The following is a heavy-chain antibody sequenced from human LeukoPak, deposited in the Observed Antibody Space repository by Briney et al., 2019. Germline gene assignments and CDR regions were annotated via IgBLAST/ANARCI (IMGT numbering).Heavy chain of an antibody. Sequence: GGSLRLSCAASGFTLSRHGMHWVRQAPGKGLEWVAVISNDGSNKYYADSVKGRFTISRDNSKNTLYLQMNSLRAEDTAVYYCAKDSSSGDYWGQGTLVTVSS. J-gene: IGHJ4*02. CDR3: AKDSSSGDY. CDR1: GFTLSRHG. V-gene: IGHV3-30*18. D-gene: IGHD6-6*01. CDR2: ISNDGSNK.